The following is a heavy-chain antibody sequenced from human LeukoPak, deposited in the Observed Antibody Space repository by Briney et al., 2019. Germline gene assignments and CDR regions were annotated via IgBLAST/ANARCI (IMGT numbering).Heavy chain of an antibody. Sequence: GSLRLSCAASGFTFNNYAMSWVRQAPGKGLEWIGEINHSGSTNYNPSLKSRVTISVDTSKNQFSLKLSSVTAADTAVYYCATTRPHCSSTSCSHFDYWGQGTLVTVSS. CDR1: GFTFNNYA. D-gene: IGHD2-2*01. CDR2: INHSGST. J-gene: IGHJ4*02. V-gene: IGHV4-34*08. CDR3: ATTRPHCSSTSCSHFDY.